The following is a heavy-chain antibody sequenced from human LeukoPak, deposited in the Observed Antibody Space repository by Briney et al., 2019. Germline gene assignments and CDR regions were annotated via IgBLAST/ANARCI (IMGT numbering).Heavy chain of an antibody. CDR1: GYSFTSYW. V-gene: IGHV5-51*01. CDR2: SYPGDYDT. J-gene: IGHJ4*02. CDR3: ARRNYGPEYYFDY. Sequence: GESLKISCMGSGYSFTSYWIGLVRQMPGKGLEWIGISYPGDYDTRYSPSFQGQDTISANKYISTAYLQWSSLKASDTAMYYCARRNYGPEYYFDYWGQGTLVTVSS. D-gene: IGHD3-10*01.